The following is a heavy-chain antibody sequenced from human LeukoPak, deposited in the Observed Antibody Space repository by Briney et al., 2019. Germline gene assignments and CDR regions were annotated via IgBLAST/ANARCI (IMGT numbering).Heavy chain of an antibody. CDR1: GGSISSFY. CDR2: FYNRGST. V-gene: IGHV4-4*07. Sequence: SETLSLTCTVSGGSISSFYWSWIRQPAGKGLEWIGRFYNRGSTNYNPSLQSRVTMSIDTFKNQLSLKLTSVTAADTAVYYCAREGMTTADDAFDIWGQGTMVTVSS. CDR3: AREGMTTADDAFDI. D-gene: IGHD4-17*01. J-gene: IGHJ3*02.